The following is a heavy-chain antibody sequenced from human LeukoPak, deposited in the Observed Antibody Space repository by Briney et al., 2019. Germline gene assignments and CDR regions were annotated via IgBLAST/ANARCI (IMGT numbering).Heavy chain of an antibody. Sequence: SETLSLTCTVSGYSISSGCYWGWIRQPPAKERAWMGGIYHSGSTYYNPSLKSRVTISVDTSKNQFSLKLSSVTAADTAVYYCASLSYYDFWSGSYAYWGQGTLVTVSS. CDR3: ASLSYYDFWSGSYAY. CDR1: GYSISSGCY. V-gene: IGHV4-38-2*02. J-gene: IGHJ4*02. CDR2: IYHSGST. D-gene: IGHD3-3*01.